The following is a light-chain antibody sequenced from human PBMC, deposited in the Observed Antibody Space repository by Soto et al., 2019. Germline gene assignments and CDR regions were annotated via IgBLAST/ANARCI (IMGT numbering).Light chain of an antibody. Sequence: DIQMTQSPSTLSASVGDRVTITCRASQSISSWLAWYQQKPGKAPKLLIYYASSFESGVPSRFSGSGSGPEFTLTISNLQPDDFASYYCHQYNSYSLTFGQGTKVEIK. CDR2: YAS. CDR1: QSISSW. J-gene: IGKJ1*01. CDR3: HQYNSYSLT. V-gene: IGKV1-5*01.